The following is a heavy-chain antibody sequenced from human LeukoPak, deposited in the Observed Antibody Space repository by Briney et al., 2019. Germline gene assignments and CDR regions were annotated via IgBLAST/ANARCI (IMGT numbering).Heavy chain of an antibody. Sequence: ASVKVSCKASGYSFTAYYIHWVRQAPGQGLEWMGWINPKSGGTDSAEKFGGRVTMTRDTSLRTSYLEVRRLKSDDTAVYYCTRETGANYDPGALDVWGQGTMVTVSS. J-gene: IGHJ3*01. CDR2: INPKSGGT. CDR1: GYSFTAYY. D-gene: IGHD3-3*01. V-gene: IGHV1-2*02. CDR3: TRETGANYDPGALDV.